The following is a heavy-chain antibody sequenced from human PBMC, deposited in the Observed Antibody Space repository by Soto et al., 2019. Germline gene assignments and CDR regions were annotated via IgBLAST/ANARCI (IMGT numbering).Heavy chain of an antibody. CDR3: ARAIVVTIGGMDV. V-gene: IGHV4-30-4*01. CDR1: GGSISSADYY. Sequence: QVQLQESGPGLVKPSQTLSLTCTVSGGSISSADYYWSWFRQPPGKGLEWIGYIYYSGSTFFNPSLKSRVTISKDTSRNQFSLRLNSVTAADTAVYYCARAIVVTIGGMDVWGQGTTVTVSS. J-gene: IGHJ6*02. CDR2: IYYSGST. D-gene: IGHD5-12*01.